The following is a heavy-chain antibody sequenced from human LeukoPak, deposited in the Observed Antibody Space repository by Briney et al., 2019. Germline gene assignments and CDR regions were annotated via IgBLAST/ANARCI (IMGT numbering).Heavy chain of an antibody. CDR1: GGSLSSRSYY. CDR2: FYYNGGT. CDR3: ARLTVVVVPATADY. Sequence: SETLSLTCTVSGGSLSSRSYYWGWIRQPPGKGLEWIGSFYYNGGTYYSPSLKSRVTISVDTSKNQFSLKLSSVTAADTAVYYCARLTVVVVPATADYWGQGTLVTVSS. J-gene: IGHJ4*02. V-gene: IGHV4-39*01. D-gene: IGHD2-15*01.